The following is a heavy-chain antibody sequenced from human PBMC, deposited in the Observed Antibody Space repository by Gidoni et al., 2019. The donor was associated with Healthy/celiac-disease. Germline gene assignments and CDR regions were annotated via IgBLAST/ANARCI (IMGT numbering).Heavy chain of an antibody. CDR3: ARSRPPVDY. J-gene: IGHJ4*02. CDR2: IYYSGRT. V-gene: IGHV4-59*01. Sequence: QVQLQESGPGLVKPSVTLSLTFTVSGGSISSYYWSWIRQPPGKGLEWIGYIYYSGRTNYNPSLKSRVTISVDTSKNQFSRKLSSVTAADTAVYYCARSRPPVDYWGQGTLVTVSS. CDR1: GGSISSYY.